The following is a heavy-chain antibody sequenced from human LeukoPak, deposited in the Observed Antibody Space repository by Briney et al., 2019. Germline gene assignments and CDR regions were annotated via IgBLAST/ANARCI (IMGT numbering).Heavy chain of an antibody. Sequence: GGSLRVSCAASGFTFSSYAMSWVRQAPGKGLEWVSAISGSGGNTYYADSVKGRFTISRDNSKNTLYLQMNSLRAEDTAVYYCAKDLYTGSWYYGMDVWGQGTTVTVSS. D-gene: IGHD6-6*01. J-gene: IGHJ6*02. CDR2: ISGSGGNT. CDR3: AKDLYTGSWYYGMDV. CDR1: GFTFSSYA. V-gene: IGHV3-23*01.